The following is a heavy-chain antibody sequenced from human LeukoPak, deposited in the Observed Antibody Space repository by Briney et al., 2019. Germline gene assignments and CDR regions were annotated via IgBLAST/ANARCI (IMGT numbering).Heavy chain of an antibody. CDR2: INNDGSSR. J-gene: IGHJ3*01. D-gene: IGHD6-19*01. CDR1: GDTFSGFW. Sequence: GGSLRLSCEASGDTFSGFWMHWVRQVPGKGLVWVARINNDGSSRSYADVVKGRFTITRDNAKKTVYLQMNSLGVEDTAVYYCAKDQGSSSGWYSRDGFALWGRGTMVTVSS. V-gene: IGHV3-74*01. CDR3: AKDQGSSSGWYSRDGFAL.